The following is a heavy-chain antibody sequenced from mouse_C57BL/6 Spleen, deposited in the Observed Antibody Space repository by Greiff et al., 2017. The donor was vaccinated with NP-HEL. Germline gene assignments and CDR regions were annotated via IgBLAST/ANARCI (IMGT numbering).Heavy chain of an antibody. CDR2: IDPSDSYT. CDR3: ATTMITNFDV. V-gene: IGHV1-50*01. Sequence: QVQLQQPGAELVKPGASVKLSCKASGYTFTSYWMQWVKQRPGQGLEWIGEIDPSDSYTNYNQKFKGKATLTVDTSSSTAYMQLSSLTSEDSAVYYCATTMITNFDVWGTGTTVTVSS. D-gene: IGHD2-4*01. J-gene: IGHJ1*03. CDR1: GYTFTSYW.